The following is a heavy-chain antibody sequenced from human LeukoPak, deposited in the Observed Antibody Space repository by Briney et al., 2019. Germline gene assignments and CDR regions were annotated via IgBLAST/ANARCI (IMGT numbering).Heavy chain of an antibody. CDR3: AREAYSSSWYPLYYYYYGMDV. J-gene: IGHJ6*02. Sequence: ALVKVSCKASGYTFTSYAMHWVRQAPGQRLEWMGWINAGNGNTKYSQKFQGRVTITRDTSASTAYMELSSLRSEDTAVYYCAREAYSSSWYPLYYYYYGMDVWGQGTTVTVSS. CDR1: GYTFTSYA. D-gene: IGHD6-13*01. V-gene: IGHV1-3*01. CDR2: INAGNGNT.